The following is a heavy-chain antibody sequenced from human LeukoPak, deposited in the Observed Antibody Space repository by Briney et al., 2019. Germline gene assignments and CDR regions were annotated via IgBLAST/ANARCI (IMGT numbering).Heavy chain of an antibody. CDR2: IYYSGST. CDR1: GGSINSSSYY. CDR3: ARNPITMVRGVMLWFDP. J-gene: IGHJ5*02. V-gene: IGHV4-39*01. D-gene: IGHD3-10*01. Sequence: KPSETLSLTCTVSGGSINSSSYYWGWIRQPPGKGLEWIGSIYYSGSTYYNPSLKSRVTISVDTSKNQFSLKLSSVTAADTAVYYCARNPITMVRGVMLWFDPWGQGTLVTVSS.